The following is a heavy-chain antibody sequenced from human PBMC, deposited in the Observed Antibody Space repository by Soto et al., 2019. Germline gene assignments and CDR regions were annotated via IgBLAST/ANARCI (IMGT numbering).Heavy chain of an antibody. V-gene: IGHV4-31*03. CDR3: ARTPYDILTDYYFDY. CDR2: IYYSGST. D-gene: IGHD3-9*01. CDR1: GGSISSGGYY. J-gene: IGHJ4*02. Sequence: SETLSLTCTVSGGSISSGGYYLSWIRQHPGKGLEWIGYIYYSGSTYYNPSLKSRVTISVDTSKNQFSLKLSSVTAADTAVYYCARTPYDILTDYYFDYWGQGTLVTVSS.